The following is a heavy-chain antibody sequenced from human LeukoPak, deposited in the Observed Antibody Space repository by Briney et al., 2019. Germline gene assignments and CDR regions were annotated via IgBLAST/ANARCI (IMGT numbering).Heavy chain of an antibody. D-gene: IGHD5-12*01. Sequence: SLRLSCAAPGFTFDDYSMHWVRQAPGKGLGWVSGLSWNRGSAGYADSVKGRFTISRDSAKNSLYLQMNSLRTEDTALYYCAKDRTYSAYAALDYWGQGTLVTVSS. J-gene: IGHJ4*02. CDR3: AKDRTYSAYAALDY. V-gene: IGHV3-9*01. CDR2: LSWNRGSA. CDR1: GFTFDDYS.